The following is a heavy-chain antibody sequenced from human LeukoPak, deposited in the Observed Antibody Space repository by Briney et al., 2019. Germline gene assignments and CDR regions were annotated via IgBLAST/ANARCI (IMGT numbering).Heavy chain of an antibody. CDR2: IYTSGST. CDR3: ARWGEYYDILTGYDAFDI. D-gene: IGHD3-9*01. V-gene: IGHV4-61*02. CDR1: GGSISSGSYY. Sequence: PSETLSLTCTVSGGSISSGSYYWSWIRQPAGKGLEWIGRIYTSGSTNYNPSLKSRVTISVDTSKNQFSLKLSSVTAADTAVYYCARWGEYYDILTGYDAFDIWGQGTMVTVSS. J-gene: IGHJ3*02.